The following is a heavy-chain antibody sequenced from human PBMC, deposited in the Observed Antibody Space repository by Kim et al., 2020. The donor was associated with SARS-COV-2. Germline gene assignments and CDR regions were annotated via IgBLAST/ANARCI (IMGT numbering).Heavy chain of an antibody. CDR2: IYTSGST. Sequence: SETLSLTCTVSGGSISSGSYYWSWIRQPAGKGLEWIGRIYTSGSTNYNPSLKSRVTISVDTSKNQFSLKLSSVTAADTAVYYCARDLAYSGSPDRAGYYYYGMDVWGQGTTVTVSS. CDR1: GGSISSGSYY. D-gene: IGHD1-26*01. J-gene: IGHJ6*02. V-gene: IGHV4-61*02. CDR3: ARDLAYSGSPDRAGYYYYGMDV.